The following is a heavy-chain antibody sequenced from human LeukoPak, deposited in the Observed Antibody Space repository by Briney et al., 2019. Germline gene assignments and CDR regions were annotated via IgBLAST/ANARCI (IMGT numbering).Heavy chain of an antibody. CDR3: ARDTLVMSSSYYYGMDV. CDR2: ISRSSSTI. V-gene: IGHV3-48*02. CDR1: GFIFNNYA. J-gene: IGHJ6*02. Sequence: PGGSLRLSCAASGFIFNNYAMNWVRQAPGKGLEWVSYISRSSSTIYYADSVKGRFTISRDNAKNSLYLQMNSLRDEDTAVYYCARDTLVMSSSYYYGMDVWGQGTTVTVSS. D-gene: IGHD6-6*01.